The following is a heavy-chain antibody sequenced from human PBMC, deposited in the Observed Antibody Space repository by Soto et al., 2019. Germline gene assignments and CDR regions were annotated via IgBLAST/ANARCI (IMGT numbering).Heavy chain of an antibody. CDR1: GFTFDDYA. V-gene: IGHV3-9*01. J-gene: IGHJ6*02. D-gene: IGHD6-13*01. CDR3: AKAGSWYDGYYYGMDV. CDR2: ISWNSGSI. Sequence: EVQLVESGGGLVQPGRSLRLSCAASGFTFDDYAMHWVRQAPGKGLEWVSGISWNSGSIGYADSVKGRFTISRDNAKNSLYLQMNSLRAEDTALYYCAKAGSWYDGYYYGMDVWGQGTTVTVSS.